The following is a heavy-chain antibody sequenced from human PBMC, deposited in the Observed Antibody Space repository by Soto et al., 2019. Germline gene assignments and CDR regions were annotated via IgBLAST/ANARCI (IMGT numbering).Heavy chain of an antibody. D-gene: IGHD3-9*01. V-gene: IGHV4-34*01. J-gene: IGHJ5*02. CDR1: GGSFSCYY. CDR2: INRGGST. CDR3: GRGWDSLTDHWFDA. Sequence: WEPLSLTCAVYGGSFSCYYSSWIRQPPGKGLEWIAEINRGGSTNYKASLKSRFTISGDTSKNKFSLKMSTVTAADTAVYYCGRGWDSLTDHWFDAWGQGTMVTVSS.